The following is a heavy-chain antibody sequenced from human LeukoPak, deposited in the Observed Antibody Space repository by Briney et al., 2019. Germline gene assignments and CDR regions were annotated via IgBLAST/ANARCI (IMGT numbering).Heavy chain of an antibody. V-gene: IGHV3-30*02. J-gene: IGHJ4*02. D-gene: IGHD6-19*01. CDR3: AKDHSGWSFFDY. CDR1: GFTFSSYG. CDR2: IRYDGSNK. Sequence: GGSLRLSCAASGFTFSSYGMSWVRQAPGKGLEWVAFIRYDGSNKYYADSVKGRFTISRDNSKNTLYLRMNSLRAEDTAVYYCAKDHSGWSFFDYWGQGTLVTVSS.